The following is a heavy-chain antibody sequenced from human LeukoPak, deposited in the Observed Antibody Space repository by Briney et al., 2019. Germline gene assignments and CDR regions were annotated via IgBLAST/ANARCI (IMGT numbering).Heavy chain of an antibody. Sequence: SETLSLTCTVSGGSISSSSYYWGWIRQPPGKGLEWIGSIYYSGSTYYNPSLKSRVTISVDTSKNQFSLKLSSVTAADTAVYYCARLQGLGYCSGGSCYHEYYFDYWGQGTLVTVSS. D-gene: IGHD2-15*01. V-gene: IGHV4-39*01. CDR2: IYYSGST. CDR3: ARLQGLGYCSGGSCYHEYYFDY. CDR1: GGSISSSSYY. J-gene: IGHJ4*02.